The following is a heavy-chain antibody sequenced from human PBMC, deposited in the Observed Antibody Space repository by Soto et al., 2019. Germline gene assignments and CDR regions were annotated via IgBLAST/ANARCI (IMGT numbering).Heavy chain of an antibody. D-gene: IGHD3-3*01. CDR3: ARDPTVLRFLEWLPPYGMDV. CDR2: IIPILGIA. CDR1: GGTFSSYT. V-gene: IGHV1-69*04. Sequence: SVKVSCKASGGTFSSYTISWVRQAPGQGLEWMGRIIPILGIANYAQKFQGRVTITADKSTSTAYMELRSLRSDDTAVYYCARDPTVLRFLEWLPPYGMDVWGQGTTVTVSS. J-gene: IGHJ6*02.